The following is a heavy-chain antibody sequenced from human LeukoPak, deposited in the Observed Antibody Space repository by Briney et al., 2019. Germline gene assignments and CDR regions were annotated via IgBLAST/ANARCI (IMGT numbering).Heavy chain of an antibody. V-gene: IGHV4-59*01. Sequence: PSQTLSLTCTVSGGSISSYYWSWIRQPPGKGLEWIWYIYYSGGTNYNPSLKSRVTISVDTSKNQSSLKLSSVTATDTAVYYCARSEYSSSPDYYYYGMDVWSQGTTVTVSS. J-gene: IGHJ6*02. CDR3: ARSEYSSSPDYYYYGMDV. CDR1: GGSISSYY. CDR2: IYYSGGT. D-gene: IGHD6-6*01.